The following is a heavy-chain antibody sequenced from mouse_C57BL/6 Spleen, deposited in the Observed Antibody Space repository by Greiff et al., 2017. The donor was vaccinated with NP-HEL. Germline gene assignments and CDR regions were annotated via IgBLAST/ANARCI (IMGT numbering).Heavy chain of an antibody. J-gene: IGHJ2*01. CDR3: ARVGDFDY. Sequence: EVKVEESGPGLVKPSQSLSLTCSVTGYSITSGYYWNWIRQFPGNKLEWMGYISYDGSNNYNPSLKNRISIPRDTSKNQFFLELNSVTTEETATYDRARVGDFDYWGQGTTLTVSS. CDR1: GYSITSGYY. CDR2: ISYDGSN. V-gene: IGHV3-6*01.